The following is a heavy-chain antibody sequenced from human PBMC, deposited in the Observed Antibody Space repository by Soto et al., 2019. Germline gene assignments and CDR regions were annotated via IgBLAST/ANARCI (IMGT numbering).Heavy chain of an antibody. CDR3: ARAGYCTNGVCYRNWFDP. D-gene: IGHD2-8*01. CDR2: INAGNGNT. J-gene: IGHJ5*02. V-gene: IGHV1-3*01. Sequence: ASVKVSCKASGYTFTSYARHWVRQAPGQRFEWMGWINAGNGNTKYSQKFQGRVTITRDTSASTAYMELSSLRSEDTAVYYCARAGYCTNGVCYRNWFDPWGQGTLVTVSS. CDR1: GYTFTSYA.